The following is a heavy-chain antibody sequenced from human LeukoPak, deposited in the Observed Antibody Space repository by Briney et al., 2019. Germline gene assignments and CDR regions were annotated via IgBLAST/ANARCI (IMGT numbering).Heavy chain of an antibody. CDR2: MNPNSGNT. Sequence: ASVKVSCKASAYTFTSYGISWVRQAPGQGLEWMGWMNPNSGNTGYAQKFQGRVTMTRNTSISTAYMELSSLRSEDTAVYYCATKVGATVIFDYWGQGTLVTVSS. J-gene: IGHJ4*02. V-gene: IGHV1-8*01. D-gene: IGHD1-26*01. CDR1: AYTFTSYG. CDR3: ATKVGATVIFDY.